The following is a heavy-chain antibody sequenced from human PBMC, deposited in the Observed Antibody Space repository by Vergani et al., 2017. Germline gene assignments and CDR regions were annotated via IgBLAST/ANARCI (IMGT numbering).Heavy chain of an antibody. D-gene: IGHD3-22*01. CDR1: GFTFSSYS. J-gene: IGHJ4*02. V-gene: IGHV3-21*04. Sequence: EVQLVESGGGLVKPGGSLRLSCAASGFTFSSYSMNWVRQAPGKGLEWFSSIRSSSSYIYYADSVKGRFTISRDNAKNSLYLQMNSLRAEDTAVYYCARDLFYYDSSGYYSVFFDCWGQGTLVTVSS. CDR2: IRSSSSYI. CDR3: ARDLFYYDSSGYYSVFFDC.